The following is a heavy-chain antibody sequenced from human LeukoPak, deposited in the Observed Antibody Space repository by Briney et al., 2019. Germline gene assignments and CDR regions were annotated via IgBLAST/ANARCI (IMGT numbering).Heavy chain of an antibody. V-gene: IGHV3-21*01. J-gene: IGHJ3*01. CDR3: VRYCNGGSCYRAAFDV. D-gene: IGHD2-15*01. CDR1: GFTFSSYS. Sequence: GGSLRLSCAASGFTFSSYSMNWVRQAPGKGLEWVSSISSSSSYIYYADSVRGRFTISRDKSKNTLYLQMNSLRAEDTAVYYCVRYCNGGSCYRAAFDVWGPGTTVTVSS. CDR2: ISSSSSYI.